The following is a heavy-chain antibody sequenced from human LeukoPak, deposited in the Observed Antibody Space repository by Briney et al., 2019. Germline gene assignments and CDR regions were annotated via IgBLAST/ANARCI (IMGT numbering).Heavy chain of an antibody. CDR1: GGTFSSYD. CDR2: MNPNSGNT. D-gene: IGHD4-23*01. Sequence: SVTVSCKASGGTFSSYDINWVRQATGQGLEWVGWMNPNSGNTGYAQKFQGRVTMTRSTSISTAYMELSSLRSEDTAVYYCARDKDGTSGRSAPWGQETLVTVS. J-gene: IGHJ5*02. V-gene: IGHV1-8*02. CDR3: ARDKDGTSGRSAP.